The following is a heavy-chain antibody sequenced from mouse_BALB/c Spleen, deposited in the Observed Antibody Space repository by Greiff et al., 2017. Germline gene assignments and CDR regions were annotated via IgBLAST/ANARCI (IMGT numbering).Heavy chain of an antibody. V-gene: IGHV5-6-3*01. Sequence: EVKLVESGGGLVQPGGSLKLSCAASGFTFSSYGMSWVRQTPDKRLELVATINSNGGSTYYPDSVKGRFTISRDNAKNTLYLQMSSLKSEDTAMYYCAREGRRYGGAWFAYWGQGTLVTVSA. CDR1: GFTFSSYG. J-gene: IGHJ3*01. D-gene: IGHD2-14*01. CDR2: INSNGGST. CDR3: AREGRRYGGAWFAY.